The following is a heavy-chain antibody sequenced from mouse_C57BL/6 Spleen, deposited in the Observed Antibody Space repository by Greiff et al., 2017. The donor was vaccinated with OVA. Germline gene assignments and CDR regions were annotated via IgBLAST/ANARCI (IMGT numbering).Heavy chain of an antibody. J-gene: IGHJ4*01. V-gene: IGHV1-64*01. Sequence: VQLQQSGAELVKPGASVKLSCKASGYTFTSYWMHWVKQRPGQGLEWIGMIHPNSGSTNYNEKFKSKATLTVDKSSSPAYMQLSSLTSEDSAVYYCALSSPYAMDYWGQGTSVTVSS. D-gene: IGHD1-1*01. CDR2: IHPNSGST. CDR1: GYTFTSYW. CDR3: ALSSPYAMDY.